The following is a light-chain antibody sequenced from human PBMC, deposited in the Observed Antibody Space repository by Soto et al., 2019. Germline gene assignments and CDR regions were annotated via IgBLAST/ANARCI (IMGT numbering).Light chain of an antibody. J-gene: IGLJ1*01. V-gene: IGLV2-14*01. CDR2: AVS. Sequence: QSALTQPASVSGSPGQSITISCTGTSSDVGASIFVSWYQQHPGTAPKLMIYAVSSRPSGVSYRFSGSKSGNTASLTISGLQAEDAADYYCSSYTTHSSYVFGTGTKLTVL. CDR1: SSDVGASIF. CDR3: SSYTTHSSYV.